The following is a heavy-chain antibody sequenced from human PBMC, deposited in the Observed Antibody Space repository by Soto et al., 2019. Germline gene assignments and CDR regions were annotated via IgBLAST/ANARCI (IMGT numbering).Heavy chain of an antibody. CDR3: ARGTVLVPAAIGTYYYYGMDV. V-gene: IGHV1-2*04. Sequence: ASVKVSCKASGYTFTSYAMHWVRQAPGQGLEWMGWINPNSGGTNYAQKFQGWVTMTRDTSISTAYMELSRLRSDDTAVYYCARGTVLVPAAIGTYYYYGMDVWGQGTTVTVSS. CDR2: INPNSGGT. D-gene: IGHD2-2*01. J-gene: IGHJ6*02. CDR1: GYTFTSYA.